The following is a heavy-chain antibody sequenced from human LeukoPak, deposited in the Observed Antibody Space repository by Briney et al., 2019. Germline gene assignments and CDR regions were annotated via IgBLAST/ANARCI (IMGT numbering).Heavy chain of an antibody. CDR1: GGSFSGYY. V-gene: IGHV4-34*01. CDR2: INHSGST. Sequence: SETLSLTCAVYGGSFSGYYLSWIRQPPGKGLEWIGEINHSGSTNYNPSLKSRVTISVDTSKNQFSLKLSSVTAADTAVYYCASDSSGYPKPFDYWGQGTLVTVSS. J-gene: IGHJ4*02. CDR3: ASDSSGYPKPFDY. D-gene: IGHD3-22*01.